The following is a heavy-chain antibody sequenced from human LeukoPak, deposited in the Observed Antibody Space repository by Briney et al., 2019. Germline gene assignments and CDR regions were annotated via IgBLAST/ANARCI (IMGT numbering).Heavy chain of an antibody. CDR2: IYPGDSDT. CDR1: GYSFTSYW. D-gene: IGHD3-3*01. J-gene: IGHJ6*03. V-gene: IGHV5-51*01. Sequence: GESLKISCKGSGYSFTSYWIGWVRQMPGKGLEWMGIIYPGDSDTRYSPSFQGQVTISADKSISTAYLQWSSLKASDTAMYYCARRAGNIFGVVHHSSYYYMDVWGKGTTVTVSS. CDR3: ARRAGNIFGVVHHSSYYYMDV.